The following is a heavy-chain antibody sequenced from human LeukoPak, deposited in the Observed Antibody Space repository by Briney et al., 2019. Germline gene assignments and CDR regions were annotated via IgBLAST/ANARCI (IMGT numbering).Heavy chain of an antibody. CDR1: GFTFDDYG. CDR3: ARNGRPIVVEWYFDL. J-gene: IGHJ2*01. V-gene: IGHV3-20*04. D-gene: IGHD3-22*01. Sequence: GGSLRLSCATSGFTFDDYGMSWVRQAPGKGLEWVSDINWNGGSTGYADSVKGQFTISRDNAKNSLYLQMNSLRAEDTALYYCARNGRPIVVEWYFDLWGRGTLVTVSS. CDR2: INWNGGST.